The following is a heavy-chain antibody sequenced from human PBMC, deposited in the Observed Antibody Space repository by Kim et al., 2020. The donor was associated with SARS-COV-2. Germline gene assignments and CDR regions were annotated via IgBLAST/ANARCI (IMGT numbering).Heavy chain of an antibody. D-gene: IGHD6-19*01. Sequence: SETLSLTCTVSGGSISSSSYYWGWIRQPPGKGLEWIGSIYYSGSTYYNPSLKSRVTISVDTSKNQFSLKLSSGTAADTAVYYCASLAIAVAAGGHPWGQGTLVTVSS. CDR1: GGSISSSSYY. CDR3: ASLAIAVAAGGHP. V-gene: IGHV4-39*01. CDR2: IYYSGST. J-gene: IGHJ5*02.